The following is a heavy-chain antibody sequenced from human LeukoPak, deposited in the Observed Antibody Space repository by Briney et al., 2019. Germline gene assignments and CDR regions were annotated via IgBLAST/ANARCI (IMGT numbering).Heavy chain of an antibody. D-gene: IGHD3-3*01. CDR1: GFTFDDYG. CDR3: NTIFGVVKRFDY. CDR2: ISSSSTYI. Sequence: PGGSLRLSCAASGFTFDDYGMTWVRQAPGKGLEWVSSISSSSTYIYYADSVKGRFTISRDNAKNSLYLQMNSLRAEDTAVYFCNTIFGVVKRFDYWGQGTLVTVSS. V-gene: IGHV3-21*01. J-gene: IGHJ4*02.